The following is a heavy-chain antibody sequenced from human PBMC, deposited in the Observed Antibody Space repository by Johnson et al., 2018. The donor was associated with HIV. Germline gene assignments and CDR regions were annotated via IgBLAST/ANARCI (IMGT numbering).Heavy chain of an antibody. J-gene: IGHJ3*02. Sequence: QVQLVESGGGVVQPGRSLRLSCAASGFTFSSYAMHWVRQGTGKGLEWVAVISYDGSNKYYADSVKGRITISRDNAKNSRYLQMNSLRAEDTAVYYCAREGFIPVLLRGGAFDIWGQGTMVTVSS. CDR1: GFTFSSYA. CDR3: AREGFIPVLLRGGAFDI. D-gene: IGHD3-10*01. CDR2: ISYDGSNK. V-gene: IGHV3-30*04.